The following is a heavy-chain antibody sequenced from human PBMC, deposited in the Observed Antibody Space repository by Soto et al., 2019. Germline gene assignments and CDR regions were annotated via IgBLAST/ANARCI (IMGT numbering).Heavy chain of an antibody. V-gene: IGHV1-69*05. J-gene: IGHJ4*02. CDR1: GGTFSSNA. CDR2: IIPICGTA. D-gene: IGHD5-12*01. CDR3: ARVGSGYDFFQYYFDY. Sequence: GASVKVSCKACGGTFSSNAISWVRQAPGQGLEWMGGIIPICGTANYAQKFQGRVTMTRDTSTSTVYMELSSLRSEDTAVYYCARVGSGYDFFQYYFDYWGQGTLVTVSS.